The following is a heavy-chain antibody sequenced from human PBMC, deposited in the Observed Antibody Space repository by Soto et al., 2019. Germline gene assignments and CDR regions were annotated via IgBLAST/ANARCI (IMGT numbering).Heavy chain of an antibody. CDR1: GFAISRGYY. CDR2: IYPSVSS. CDR3: AREKVGTTFFDN. Sequence: SETLSLTCSVSGFAISRGYYWSWVRQPPGKGLEWIGSIYPSVSSYHNPPLATRLRLSIDTSKNQFTLNLTSVTAADTALYFCAREKVGTTFFDNWGQGIQVTSPQ. D-gene: IGHD1-1*01. J-gene: IGHJ4*02. V-gene: IGHV4-38-2*02.